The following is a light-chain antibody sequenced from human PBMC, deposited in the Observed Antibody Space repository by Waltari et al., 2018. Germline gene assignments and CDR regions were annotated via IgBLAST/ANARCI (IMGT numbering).Light chain of an antibody. CDR2: AAS. CDR1: QSISSY. CDR3: QQSYSTPWT. V-gene: IGKV1-39*01. Sequence: DIQMTQSPSSLSASVVDRVTITCRASQSISSYLNWYQQKPGKAPKLLIYAASSVQSGVPSRFSGSGSGTDFTLTISSLQPEDFATYYCQQSYSTPWTFGQGTKVEIK. J-gene: IGKJ1*01.